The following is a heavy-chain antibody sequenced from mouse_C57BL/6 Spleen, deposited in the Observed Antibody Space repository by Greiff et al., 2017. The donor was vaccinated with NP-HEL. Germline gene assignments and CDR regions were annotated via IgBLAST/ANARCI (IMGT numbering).Heavy chain of an antibody. V-gene: IGHV5-15*01. D-gene: IGHD1-1*01. CDR2: ISNLAYSI. CDR3: ARRDYGSSYVGAMDY. J-gene: IGHJ4*01. Sequence: EVKLVESGGGLVQPGGSLKLSCAASGFTFSDYGMAWVRQAPRKGPEWVAFISNLAYSIYYADTVTGRFTISRENAKNTLYLEMSSLRSEDTAMYYCARRDYGSSYVGAMDYWGQGTSVTVSS. CDR1: GFTFSDYG.